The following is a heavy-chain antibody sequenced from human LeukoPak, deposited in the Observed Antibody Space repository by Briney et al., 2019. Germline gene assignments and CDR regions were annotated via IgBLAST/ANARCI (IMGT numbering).Heavy chain of an antibody. D-gene: IGHD2-2*01. Sequence: SETLSLTXTVFGGSISSYYWSWIRQPPGKGLEWIGYIYYSGSTNYNPSLKSRVTISVDTSKNQFSLKLSSVTAADTAVYYCARVKCSSTSCPPDDAFDIWGQGTMVTVSS. CDR1: GGSISSYY. CDR3: ARVKCSSTSCPPDDAFDI. V-gene: IGHV4-59*01. CDR2: IYYSGST. J-gene: IGHJ3*02.